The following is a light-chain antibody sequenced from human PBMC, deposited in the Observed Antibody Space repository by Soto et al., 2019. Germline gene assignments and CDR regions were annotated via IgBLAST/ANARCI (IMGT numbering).Light chain of an antibody. Sequence: VLTQSPATLFLSPGERATLSCRASQTVSRYLAWYQQKPGQAPRLLLYYASNRATGIPARFSGSGSWTDYTLTISSLEPEDFAVYYCQQRSTWPLFTFGGGTKGEI. V-gene: IGKV3-11*01. CDR2: YAS. CDR3: QQRSTWPLFT. J-gene: IGKJ4*01. CDR1: QTVSRY.